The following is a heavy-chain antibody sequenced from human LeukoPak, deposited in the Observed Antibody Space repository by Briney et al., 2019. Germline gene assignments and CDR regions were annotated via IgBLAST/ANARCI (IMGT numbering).Heavy chain of an antibody. Sequence: PSETLSLTCAVYGGSFSGYYWSWIRQPPGKGLEWIGEINHSGSTNYNPSLKSRVTISVDTSKNQFSLKLSSVTAADTAVYYCARPKLRFLVPDAFDIWGQGTMVTVSS. D-gene: IGHD3-3*01. CDR3: ARPKLRFLVPDAFDI. J-gene: IGHJ3*02. V-gene: IGHV4-34*01. CDR1: GGSFSGYY. CDR2: INHSGST.